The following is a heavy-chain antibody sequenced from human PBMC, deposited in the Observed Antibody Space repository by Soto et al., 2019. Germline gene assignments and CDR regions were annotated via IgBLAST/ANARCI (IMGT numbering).Heavy chain of an antibody. CDR1: GFTFSSYS. V-gene: IGHV3-21*01. D-gene: IGHD5-18*01. J-gene: IGHJ4*02. CDR2: ISSSSSYI. CDR3: ARDLRDTATFPSHFDY. Sequence: GGSLRLSCAASGFTFSSYSMNWVRQAPGKGLEWVSFISSSSSYIYYADSVKGRFTISRDNAKNSLYLQMNSLRAEDTAVYYCARDLRDTATFPSHFDYWGQGTLVTVSS.